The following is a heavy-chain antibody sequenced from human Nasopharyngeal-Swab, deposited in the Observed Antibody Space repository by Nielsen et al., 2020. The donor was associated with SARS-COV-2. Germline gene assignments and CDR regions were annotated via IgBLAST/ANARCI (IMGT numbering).Heavy chain of an antibody. CDR2: IYPGDSDT. CDR3: ASTTTYYYDQIPDAFDI. V-gene: IGHV5-51*06. J-gene: IGHJ3*02. Sequence: VRQMPGKGLEWVGIIYPGDSDTRYSTSFQGQVTISPDKSISTAYLQWSSLKASDAALYFCASTTTYYYDQIPDAFDIWGHGTMVTVSS. D-gene: IGHD3-22*01.